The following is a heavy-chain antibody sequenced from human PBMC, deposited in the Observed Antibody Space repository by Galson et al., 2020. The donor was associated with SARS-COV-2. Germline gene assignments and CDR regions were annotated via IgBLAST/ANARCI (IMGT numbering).Heavy chain of an antibody. J-gene: IGHJ4*02. D-gene: IGHD4-17*01. CDR3: ASLPAPTVTPPYYFDY. V-gene: IGHV4-39*01. CDR1: GGSISSSSYY. Sequence: SETLSLTCTVSGGSISSSSYYWGWIRQPPGKGLEWIGSIYYSGSTYYNPSLKSRVTISVDTSKNQFSLKLSSVTAADTAVYYCASLPAPTVTPPYYFDYWGQGTLVTVSS. CDR2: IYYSGST.